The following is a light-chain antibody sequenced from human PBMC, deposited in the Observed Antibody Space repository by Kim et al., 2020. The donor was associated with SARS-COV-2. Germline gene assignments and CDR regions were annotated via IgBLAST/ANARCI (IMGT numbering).Light chain of an antibody. CDR1: QSIGSY. CDR3: QQRYTYPT. V-gene: IGKV1-9*01. J-gene: IGKJ3*01. CDR2: HAS. Sequence: RVTITCRDSQSIGSYLAWDQQTRGKAPKLRIYHASTVQRGIPARFSGSGSGTDFTLTISTLQPDDCATQYWQQRYTYPTFGPGTKVDIK.